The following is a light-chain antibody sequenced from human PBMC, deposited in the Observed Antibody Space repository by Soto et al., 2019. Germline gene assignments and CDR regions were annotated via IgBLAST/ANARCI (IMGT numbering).Light chain of an antibody. CDR2: KAS. CDR1: QSLNRW. Sequence: DIEMSQSPSSLSASVGDRVTITCRASQSLNRWLAWYQQKPGKAPNLLIYKASSLKSGVPSRFSGSGSGTDFTLTISSLQPEDFATYYCIQDYNYPLTFGGGTKVDIK. J-gene: IGKJ4*01. V-gene: IGKV1-5*03. CDR3: IQDYNYPLT.